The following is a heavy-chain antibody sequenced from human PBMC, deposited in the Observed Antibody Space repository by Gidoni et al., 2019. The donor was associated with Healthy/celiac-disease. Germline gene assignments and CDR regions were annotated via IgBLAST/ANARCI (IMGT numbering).Heavy chain of an antibody. Sequence: EVQLLESGGGLVQPGGSLRLSCAVSGITFSSYAMSWVRQAQGKGLEWVSGISGSGGSTYYADSVRGRFTISRDNSKNTLDLQMNSLRAEDTAIYYCAKVNYGDSQHCYYGMDVWGQGTTVTVSS. D-gene: IGHD4-17*01. CDR1: GITFSSYA. CDR2: ISGSGGST. CDR3: AKVNYGDSQHCYYGMDV. V-gene: IGHV3-23*01. J-gene: IGHJ6*02.